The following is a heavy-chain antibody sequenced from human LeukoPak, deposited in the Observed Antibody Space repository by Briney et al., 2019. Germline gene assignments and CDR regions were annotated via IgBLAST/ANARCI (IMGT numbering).Heavy chain of an antibody. Sequence: SETLSLTCTVPGGSISSYYWSWIRQPPGKGLEWIGYIYYSGSTNYNPSLKSRVTISVDTSKNQSSLKLSSVTAADTAVYYCARQGIDYYDSSGYAHWGQGTLVTVSS. V-gene: IGHV4-59*08. CDR1: GGSISSYY. J-gene: IGHJ4*02. CDR3: ARQGIDYYDSSGYAH. CDR2: IYYSGST. D-gene: IGHD3-22*01.